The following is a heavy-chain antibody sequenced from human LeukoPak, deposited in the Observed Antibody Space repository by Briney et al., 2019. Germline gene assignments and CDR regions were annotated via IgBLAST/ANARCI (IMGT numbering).Heavy chain of an antibody. CDR1: GGSISSGGYS. Sequence: PSETLSLTCAVSGGSISSGGYSWSWIRQPPGKGLEWIGYIYHSGSTYYNPSLKSRVTISVDRSKNQFSLKLSSVTAADTAVYYCARALGDYYDSSDRDYFDYWGQGTLVTVSS. CDR3: ARALGDYYDSSDRDYFDY. CDR2: IYHSGST. V-gene: IGHV4-30-2*01. D-gene: IGHD3-22*01. J-gene: IGHJ4*02.